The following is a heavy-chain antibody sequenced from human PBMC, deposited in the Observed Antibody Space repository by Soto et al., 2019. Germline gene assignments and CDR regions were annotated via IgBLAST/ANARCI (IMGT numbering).Heavy chain of an antibody. J-gene: IGHJ4*02. Sequence: GGSLRLSCAASGFTFSSYGMHWVRQAPGKGLEWVAVISYDGSNKYYADSVKGRFTISRDNSKNTLYLQMNSLRAEDTAWYYCAKDIMQGMVRGINYFDYWGQGTLVTVSS. V-gene: IGHV3-30*18. CDR3: AKDIMQGMVRGINYFDY. CDR1: GFTFSSYG. D-gene: IGHD3-10*01. CDR2: ISYDGSNK.